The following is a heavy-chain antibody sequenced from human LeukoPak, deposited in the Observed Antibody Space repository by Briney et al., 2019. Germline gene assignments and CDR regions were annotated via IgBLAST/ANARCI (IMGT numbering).Heavy chain of an antibody. Sequence: SECLSLTCTVSGGSIGWDYWSWIRQSAGKGLEWIGRIYKSGTTNYNPSFRSRVTMSVDTSKNHFSLTLTSVTAADTAVYYCAREESYQDTNGYSYFFDSWGQGSLVTVSS. CDR1: GGSIGWDY. CDR2: IYKSGTT. D-gene: IGHD3-22*01. V-gene: IGHV4-4*07. J-gene: IGHJ4*02. CDR3: AREESYQDTNGYSYFFDS.